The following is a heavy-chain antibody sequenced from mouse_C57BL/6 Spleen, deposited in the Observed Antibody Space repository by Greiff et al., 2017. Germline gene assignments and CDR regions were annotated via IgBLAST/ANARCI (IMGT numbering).Heavy chain of an antibody. D-gene: IGHD2-2*01. V-gene: IGHV1-53*01. CDR2: INPSNGGT. J-gene: IGHJ2*01. CDR1: GYTFTSYW. Sequence: VHVKQPGTELVKPGASVKLSCKASGYTFTSYWMHWVKQRPGQGLEWIGNINPSNGGTNYNEKFKSKATLTVAKSSSTAYMQLIRLTSADSAVDYCVREDLWLRREDYFDYWGQGTTLTVAS. CDR3: VREDLWLRREDYFDY.